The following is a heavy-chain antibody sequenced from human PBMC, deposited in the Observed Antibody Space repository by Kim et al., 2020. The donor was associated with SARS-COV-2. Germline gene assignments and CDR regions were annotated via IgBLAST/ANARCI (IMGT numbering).Heavy chain of an antibody. V-gene: IGHV4-30-2*04. Sequence: NPYLKSRVTLSVDTAKNNFALNLFSVTAADTAVYYCARVCSSGTCCDCWGQGSLVTVSS. J-gene: IGHJ4*02. CDR3: ARVCSSGTCCDC. D-gene: IGHD2-15*01.